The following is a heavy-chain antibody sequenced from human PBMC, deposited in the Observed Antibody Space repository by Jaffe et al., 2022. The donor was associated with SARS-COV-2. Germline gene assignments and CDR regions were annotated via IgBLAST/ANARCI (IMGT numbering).Heavy chain of an antibody. CDR1: GFTFDDYA. CDR2: ISWNSGSI. V-gene: IGHV3-9*01. CDR3: AKARRGTYNWFDP. Sequence: EVQLVESGGGLVQPGRSLRLSCAASGFTFDDYAMHWVRQAPGKGLEWVSGISWNSGSIGYADSVKGRFTISRDNAKNSLYLQMNSLRAEDTALYYCAKARRGTYNWFDPWGQGTLVTVSS. J-gene: IGHJ5*02. D-gene: IGHD3-16*01.